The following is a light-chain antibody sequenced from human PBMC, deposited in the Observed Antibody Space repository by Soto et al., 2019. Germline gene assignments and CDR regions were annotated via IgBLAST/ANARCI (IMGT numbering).Light chain of an antibody. J-gene: IGKJ3*01. V-gene: IGKV3-15*01. CDR1: QGIGDT. CDR3: QHYGSSPPMIT. Sequence: ELVMRQSPATLSVSQGEGATLSCRASQGIGDTLAWYQHKPGQTPRLLIYDTSTRATGVPARFSDRRSGTEFTLTISRLEPEDFAVYYCQHYGSSPPMITFGPGTKVDIK. CDR2: DTS.